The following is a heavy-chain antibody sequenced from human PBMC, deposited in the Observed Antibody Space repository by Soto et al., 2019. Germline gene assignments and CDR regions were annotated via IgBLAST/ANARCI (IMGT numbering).Heavy chain of an antibody. Sequence: QVQLVQSGAEVKKPGASVRGSCKASGYTFTNYYIDSVRQPPGQGLDWMGIINPNGGSTMYAQKFQGRVTMTRATPTTTVYMELSSLRSEETAVYYCARAAWTTVTTRLNVVFDVWGQGTMVTCSS. CDR3: ARAAWTTVTTRLNVVFDV. V-gene: IGHV1-46*03. J-gene: IGHJ3*01. CDR2: INPNGGST. CDR1: GYTFTNYY. D-gene: IGHD4-4*01.